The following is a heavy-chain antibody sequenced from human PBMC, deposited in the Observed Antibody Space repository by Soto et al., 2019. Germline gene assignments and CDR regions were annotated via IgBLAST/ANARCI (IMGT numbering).Heavy chain of an antibody. CDR3: TTGMYYYDSSGYLALDD. Sequence: PGGSLRLSCAASGFTFSSYAMSWVRQAPGKGLEWVSAISGSGGSTYYADSVKGRFTISRDNSKNTLYLQMNSLRAEDTAVYYCTTGMYYYDSSGYLALDDWGQGTLVTVSS. J-gene: IGHJ4*02. CDR2: ISGSGGST. V-gene: IGHV3-23*01. CDR1: GFTFSSYA. D-gene: IGHD3-22*01.